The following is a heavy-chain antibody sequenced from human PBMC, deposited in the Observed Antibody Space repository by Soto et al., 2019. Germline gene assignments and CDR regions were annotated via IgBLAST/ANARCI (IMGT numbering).Heavy chain of an antibody. CDR2: IDPSDSWT. V-gene: IGHV5-10-1*01. Sequence: GESLKISCKGSGYSFSNYLISWVRQMPVKGLEWMGRIDPSDSWTHYSPSFQGHVTISADKSISTVYLQWSSLKASDNAMYYCATLGGVRAVKWFAPWGQGTLVTFSS. J-gene: IGHJ5*02. D-gene: IGHD1-26*01. CDR3: ATLGGVRAVKWFAP. CDR1: GYSFSNYL.